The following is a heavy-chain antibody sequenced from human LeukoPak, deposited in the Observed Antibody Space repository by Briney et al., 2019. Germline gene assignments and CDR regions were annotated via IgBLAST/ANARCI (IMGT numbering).Heavy chain of an antibody. Sequence: PGRSLRLSCAASGFTFSSYGMHWVRQAPGKGLEWVAVISYDGSNKYYADSVKGRFTISRDNSKNTLYLQMGSLRAEDMAVYYCARSVGSGTSDYWGQGTLVTVSS. D-gene: IGHD1-26*01. J-gene: IGHJ4*02. CDR1: GFTFSSYG. CDR3: ARSVGSGTSDY. CDR2: ISYDGSNK. V-gene: IGHV3-30*03.